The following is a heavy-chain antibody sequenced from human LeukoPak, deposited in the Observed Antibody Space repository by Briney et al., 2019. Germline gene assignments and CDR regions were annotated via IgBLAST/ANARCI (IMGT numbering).Heavy chain of an antibody. Sequence: PGGSLRLSCAASGFTFSSYSMNWVRQAPGKGLEWVSSISSSSSYIYYADSVKGRFTISRDNSKNTLYLQMNSLRAEDTAVYYCARDWTSNGSGRSPTLVFDYWGQGTLVTVSS. CDR2: ISSSSSYI. D-gene: IGHD3-10*01. J-gene: IGHJ4*02. CDR1: GFTFSSYS. V-gene: IGHV3-21*01. CDR3: ARDWTSNGSGRSPTLVFDY.